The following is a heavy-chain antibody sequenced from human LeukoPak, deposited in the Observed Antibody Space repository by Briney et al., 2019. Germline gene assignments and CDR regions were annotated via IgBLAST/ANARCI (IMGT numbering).Heavy chain of an antibody. V-gene: IGHV1-69*04. CDR3: ARGDPYCSGGSCYLYYFDC. J-gene: IGHJ4*02. D-gene: IGHD2-15*01. CDR1: GGTFSSYA. CDR2: IIPILGIA. Sequence: GASVKVSCKASGGTFSSYAISWVRQAPGQGLEWMGRIIPILGIANYAQKFQGRVTITADKSTSTAYMELSSLRSEDTAVYYCARGDPYCSGGSCYLYYFDCWGQGTLVTVSS.